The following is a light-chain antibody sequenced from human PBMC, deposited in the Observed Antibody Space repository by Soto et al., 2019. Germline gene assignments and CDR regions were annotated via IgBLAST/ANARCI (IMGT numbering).Light chain of an antibody. J-gene: IGKJ4*01. CDR3: QQYNNWPLT. V-gene: IGKV3-15*01. CDR2: GAS. CDR1: QSVSSN. Sequence: EVVVTQSPATLSVSPGERATLSCRASQSVSSNLAWYQQKPGQAPRLLIYGASTRATGGPARFSGSGSGTEFTLTISSLQSEDFAVYYCQQYNNWPLTFGGGTKVEIK.